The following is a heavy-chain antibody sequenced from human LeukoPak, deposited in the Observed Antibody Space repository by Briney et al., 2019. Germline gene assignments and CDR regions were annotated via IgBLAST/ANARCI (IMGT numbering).Heavy chain of an antibody. CDR3: ASGSGYCSGGSCPWFDYFGY. CDR2: INPNSGGT. V-gene: IGHV1-2*02. J-gene: IGHJ4*02. Sequence: ASVKVSCKASGYTFTGYYMHWVRQAPGQGLEWMGWINPNSGGTNYAQKFQGRVTMTRDTSISTAHMELSRLRSDDTAVYYCASGSGYCSGGSCPWFDYFGYWGQGTLVTVSS. CDR1: GYTFTGYY. D-gene: IGHD2-15*01.